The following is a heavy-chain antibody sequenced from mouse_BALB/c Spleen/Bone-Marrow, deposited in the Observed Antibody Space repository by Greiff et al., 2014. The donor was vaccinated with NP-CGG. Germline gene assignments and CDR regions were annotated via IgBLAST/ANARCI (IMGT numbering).Heavy chain of an antibody. Sequence: EVQVVESGGGSVKPGGSLKLSCAASGFTFSSYAMFWVRQSPEKRLEWVAEISSGGSYTYYPDTVTGRFTISRDNAKNTLYLEMSSLRSEDTAMYYCARAYRYDGGYYYAMDYWGQGTSVTVSS. V-gene: IGHV5-9-4*01. CDR3: ARAYRYDGGYYYAMDY. CDR1: GFTFSSYA. CDR2: ISSGGSYT. D-gene: IGHD2-14*01. J-gene: IGHJ4*01.